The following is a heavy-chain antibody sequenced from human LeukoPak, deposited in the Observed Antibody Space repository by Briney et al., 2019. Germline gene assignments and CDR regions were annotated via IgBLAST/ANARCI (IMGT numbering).Heavy chain of an antibody. D-gene: IGHD1-1*01. CDR2: ISSRDRTT. J-gene: IGHJ4*02. CDR1: GFTFSDYE. V-gene: IGHV3-48*03. Sequence: GGSLRLSCAASGFTFSDYEINWVRQAPGKGLEWVSYISSRDRTTYYADSVTGRFTISRDNAKNSLYLQMNSLRAEDTAVYYCARTSWNDVPYLDYWGQGTLVAVSS. CDR3: ARTSWNDVPYLDY.